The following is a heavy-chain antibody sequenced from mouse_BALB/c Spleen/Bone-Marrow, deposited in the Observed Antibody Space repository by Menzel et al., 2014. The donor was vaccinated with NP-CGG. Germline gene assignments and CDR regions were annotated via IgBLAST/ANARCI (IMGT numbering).Heavy chain of an antibody. J-gene: IGHJ3*01. V-gene: IGHV3-8*02. CDR1: GDSITSGY. Sequence: VQLKESGPSLVKPSQTLSLTCSATGDSITSGYWNWIRKFPGNKLEYMGYISYSGSTYYNPSLKSRISITRDTSKNXYYLQLKTMSTKDTATYYCATFRGGNFAVSFHFWGQGTLVTVSA. CDR2: ISYSGST. CDR3: ATFRGGNFAVSFHF. D-gene: IGHD2-1*01.